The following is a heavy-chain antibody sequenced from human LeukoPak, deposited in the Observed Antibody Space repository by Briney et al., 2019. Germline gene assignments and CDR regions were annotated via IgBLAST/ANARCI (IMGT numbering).Heavy chain of an antibody. J-gene: IGHJ4*02. Sequence: SQTLSLTCAISGDSVSSNSATWTWIRQPPSRGLEWLGRTYYRSKWYNDYAVSVKSRITINPDTSKNQFSLQLNSVTPEDTAVYYCARGSSSNSWYFDYWGQGTLVTVSS. CDR1: GDSVSSNSAT. V-gene: IGHV6-1*01. D-gene: IGHD6-13*01. CDR3: ARGSSSNSWYFDY. CDR2: TYYRSKWYN.